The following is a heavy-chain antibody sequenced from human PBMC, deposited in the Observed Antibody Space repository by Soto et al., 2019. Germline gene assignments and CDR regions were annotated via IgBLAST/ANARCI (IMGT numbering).Heavy chain of an antibody. D-gene: IGHD4-17*01. CDR2: ISSSGSTI. V-gene: IGHV3-48*03. Sequence: PGGSLRLSCAASGFTFSSYEMNWVRQAPGKGLEWVSYISSSGSTIYYADSVKGRFTISRDNAKNSLYLQMNSLRAEDTAVYYCARDRVSYGDYVYYYYYGMDVWGQGTTVTVSS. CDR1: GFTFSSYE. CDR3: ARDRVSYGDYVYYYYYGMDV. J-gene: IGHJ6*02.